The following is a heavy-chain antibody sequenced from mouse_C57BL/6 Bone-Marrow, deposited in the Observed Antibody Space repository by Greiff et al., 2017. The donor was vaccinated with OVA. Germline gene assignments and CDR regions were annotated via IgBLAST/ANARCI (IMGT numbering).Heavy chain of an antibody. CDR1: GYAFTNYL. CDR3: AREGIYNDCAGFDY. J-gene: IGHJ2*01. D-gene: IGHD2-4*01. Sequence: QVQLKESGAELVRPGTSVKVSCKASGYAFTNYLIEWVKQRPGQGLEWIGVINPGSGGTNYNEKFKGKATLTADKSSSTAYMQLRSLASEDSAVYFCAREGIYNDCAGFDYWGQGTTLTVSA. CDR2: INPGSGGT. V-gene: IGHV1-54*01.